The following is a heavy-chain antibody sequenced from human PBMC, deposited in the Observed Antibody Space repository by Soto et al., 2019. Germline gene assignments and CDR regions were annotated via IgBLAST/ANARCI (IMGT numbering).Heavy chain of an antibody. Sequence: EVQLVESGGGLVKPGGSLRLSCVDSGFTFSSYSMNWVRQAPGQGLEWVASISSRSSVIWYADSLKGRFTISRDNAKNSLYRQMNSLRAEDTAVYYCLRGGRGYTRDDVLDVWGQGTMVTVSS. CDR3: LRGGRGYTRDDVLDV. V-gene: IGHV3-21*06. CDR1: GFTFSSYS. J-gene: IGHJ3*01. CDR2: ISSRSSVI. D-gene: IGHD2-2*02.